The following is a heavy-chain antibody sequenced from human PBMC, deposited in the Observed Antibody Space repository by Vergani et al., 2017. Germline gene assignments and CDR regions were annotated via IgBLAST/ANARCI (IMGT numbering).Heavy chain of an antibody. CDR3: AKGQVITFGGVITPPDY. Sequence: QVQLVESGGGVVQPGRSLRLPCSASGFTFSSYGMHWVRPAPGKGLEWVAVILYDGSNKYYADSVKGRFTISRDNAKNTLYLQMNSLRAEDTAVHDCAKGQVITFGGVITPPDYWGQGTLVTVSS. CDR2: ILYDGSNK. D-gene: IGHD3-16*02. CDR1: GFTFSSYG. J-gene: IGHJ4*02. V-gene: IGHV3-30*18.